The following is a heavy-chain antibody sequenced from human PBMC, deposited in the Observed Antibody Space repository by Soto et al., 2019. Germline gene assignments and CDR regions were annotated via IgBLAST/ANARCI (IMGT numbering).Heavy chain of an antibody. J-gene: IGHJ5*02. CDR2: IIASLGKA. Sequence: KVSCKASGGTFSSYTISWVRQAPGQGLEWMGRIIASLGKANYAQKFQGRVTITTDKSASTAYMELSSLRSEDTAVYYCARDPGYSCGNTWGQGTLVTVSS. D-gene: IGHD5-18*01. CDR3: ARDPGYSCGNT. V-gene: IGHV1-69*08. CDR1: GGTFSSYT.